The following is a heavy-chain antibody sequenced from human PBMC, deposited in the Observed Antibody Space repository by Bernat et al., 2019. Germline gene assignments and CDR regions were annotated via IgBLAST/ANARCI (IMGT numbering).Heavy chain of an antibody. CDR1: GFSFSRYW. D-gene: IGHD2-8*02. J-gene: IGHJ3*02. Sequence: EVQLVESGGGLVQPGGSLRLSCVASGFSFSRYWMNWVRQAPGRGLEWLANIKQDGSLIYYGDSVKGRFTISRDNAKNSVYLQMNSLRADDTAVYYCARDDEYSTGDKWYDALDIWGQGTVVTVAS. CDR2: IKQDGSLI. V-gene: IGHV3-7*03. CDR3: ARDDEYSTGDKWYDALDI.